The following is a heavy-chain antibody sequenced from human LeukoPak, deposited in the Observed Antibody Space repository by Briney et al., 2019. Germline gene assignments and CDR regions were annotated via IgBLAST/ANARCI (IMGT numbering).Heavy chain of an antibody. CDR3: ARVHGVRGVFLYRRWYYFDY. CDR2: IYTSGST. Sequence: PSETLSLTCTVSGGSISSGSYYWSWIRQPAGKGLEWIGRIYTSGSTNYNPSLKSRVTISVDTSKNQFSLKLSSVTAADTAVYYCARVHGVRGVFLYRRWYYFDYWGQGTLVTVSS. D-gene: IGHD3-10*01. J-gene: IGHJ4*02. V-gene: IGHV4-61*02. CDR1: GGSISSGSYY.